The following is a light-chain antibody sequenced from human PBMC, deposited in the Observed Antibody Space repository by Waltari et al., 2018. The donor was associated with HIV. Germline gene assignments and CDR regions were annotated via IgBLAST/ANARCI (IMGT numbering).Light chain of an antibody. V-gene: IGLV1-40*01. Sequence: QSVLMQPPSVSGAPGPRVPISCTGNNSTIRAGYDVHWYQQLPGTAPKILIYTNANRPSGVPDRFSGSKSGTSASLAITGLQAEDETDYYCQSFDTGLGVVFGGGTKVTVL. CDR1: NSTIRAGYD. J-gene: IGLJ2*01. CDR2: TNA. CDR3: QSFDTGLGVV.